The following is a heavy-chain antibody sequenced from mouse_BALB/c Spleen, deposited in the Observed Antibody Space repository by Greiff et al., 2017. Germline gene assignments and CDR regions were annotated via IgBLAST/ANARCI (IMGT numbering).Heavy chain of an antibody. Sequence: EVMLVESGGGLVQPGGSRKLSCAASGFTFSSFGMHWVRQAPEKGLEWVAYISSGSSTIYYADTVKGRFTISRDNPKNTLFLQMTSLRSEDTAMYYCARSGITTATDWFAYWGQGTLVTVSA. CDR2: ISSGSSTI. CDR3: ARSGITTATDWFAY. D-gene: IGHD1-2*01. J-gene: IGHJ3*01. V-gene: IGHV5-17*02. CDR1: GFTFSSFG.